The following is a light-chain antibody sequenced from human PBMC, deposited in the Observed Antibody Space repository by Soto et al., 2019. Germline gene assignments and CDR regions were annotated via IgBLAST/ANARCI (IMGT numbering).Light chain of an antibody. CDR3: QPYAALPPQT. Sequence: EIVMTQSAATRAGSPGERATLSCRASQTVIRNLAWYQQKPGQTPRLLIFGASTRATGIPARFSGSGSGTEFTLTISSLQPDDFAVHYCQPYAALPPQTFAQG. CDR2: GAS. V-gene: IGKV3-15*01. CDR1: QTVIRN. J-gene: IGKJ1*01.